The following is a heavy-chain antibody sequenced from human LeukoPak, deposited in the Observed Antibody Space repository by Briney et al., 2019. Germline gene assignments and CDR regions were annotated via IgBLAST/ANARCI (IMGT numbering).Heavy chain of an antibody. J-gene: IGHJ4*02. D-gene: IGHD3-10*01. Sequence: GGSLRLSCAASGFTFSDHYMNWVRQAPGKGLEWVANIKQDGSEKYYVDSVKGRFTISRDNAKNSLYLQMNSLRAEDTAVYYCARAGVLWFGDRSYYFDYWGQGTLVTVSS. CDR1: GFTFSDHY. CDR2: IKQDGSEK. V-gene: IGHV3-7*01. CDR3: ARAGVLWFGDRSYYFDY.